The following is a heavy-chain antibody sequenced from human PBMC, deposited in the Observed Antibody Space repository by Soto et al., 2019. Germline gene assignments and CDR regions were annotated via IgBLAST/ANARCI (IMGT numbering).Heavy chain of an antibody. CDR2: IKQDGSEK. D-gene: IGHD3-10*01. J-gene: IGHJ6*03. Sequence: GGSLRLSCAASGFTFSSYWMSWVRQAPGKGLEWVANIKQDGSEKYYVDSVKGRFTISRDNAKNSLYLQMNSLRAEDTAVYYCAREVAGRYYGSGSYSPMDVWGKGTTVTVSS. CDR3: AREVAGRYYGSGSYSPMDV. CDR1: GFTFSSYW. V-gene: IGHV3-7*01.